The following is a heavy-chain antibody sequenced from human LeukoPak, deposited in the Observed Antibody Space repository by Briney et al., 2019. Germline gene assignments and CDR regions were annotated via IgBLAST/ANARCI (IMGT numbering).Heavy chain of an antibody. CDR1: GFTFSSYA. D-gene: IGHD6-13*01. Sequence: GGSLRLSCAASGFTFSSYAMHWVRQAPGKGLEWVAVISYDGSNKYCADSVKGRFTISRDNSKNTLYLQMNSLRAEDTAVYYCARGQYSSSWAGDYWGQGTLVTVSS. J-gene: IGHJ4*02. CDR3: ARGQYSSSWAGDY. V-gene: IGHV3-30-3*01. CDR2: ISYDGSNK.